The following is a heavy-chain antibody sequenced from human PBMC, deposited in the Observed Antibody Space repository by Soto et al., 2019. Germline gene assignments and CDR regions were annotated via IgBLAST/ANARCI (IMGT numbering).Heavy chain of an antibody. CDR2: ISAYNGNT. CDR1: GYTFTSYG. CDR3: ARDGHDYGDPDAFDI. J-gene: IGHJ3*02. V-gene: IGHV1-18*01. D-gene: IGHD4-17*01. Sequence: ASVKVSCKASGYTFTSYGISWVRQAPGQGLEWMGWISAYNGNTNYAQKLQGRVTMTTDTSTSTAYMELRSLRSDDTAVYYCARDGHDYGDPDAFDIWGQGTMVTVSS.